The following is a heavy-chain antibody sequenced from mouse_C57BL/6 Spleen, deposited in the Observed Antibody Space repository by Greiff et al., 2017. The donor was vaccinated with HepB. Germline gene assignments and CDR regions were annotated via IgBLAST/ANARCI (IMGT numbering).Heavy chain of an antibody. V-gene: IGHV5-9-1*02. D-gene: IGHD1-1*01. CDR1: GFTFSSYA. CDR2: ISSGGDYI. Sequence: EVQRVESGEGLVKPGGSLKLSCAASGFTFSSYAMSWVRQTPEKRLEWVAYISSGGDYIYYADTVKGRFTISRDNARNTLYLQMSSLKSEDTAMYYCTRDRDYYGSSQFAYWGQGTLVTVSA. CDR3: TRDRDYYGSSQFAY. J-gene: IGHJ3*01.